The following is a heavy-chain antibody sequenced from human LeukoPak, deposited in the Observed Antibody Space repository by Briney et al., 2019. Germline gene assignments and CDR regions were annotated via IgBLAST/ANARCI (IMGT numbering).Heavy chain of an antibody. CDR3: ARPVGVAPLQAFDI. V-gene: IGHV4-4*02. CDR1: GGSISSSNW. J-gene: IGHJ3*02. CDR2: IYHSGST. D-gene: IGHD2-21*01. Sequence: SGTLSLTCAVSGGSISSSNWWSWVRQPPGKGLEWIGEIYHSGSTNYNPSLKSRVTISVDKSKNQFSLKLNSVTAADTAVYYCARPVGVAPLQAFDIWGQGTMVTVSS.